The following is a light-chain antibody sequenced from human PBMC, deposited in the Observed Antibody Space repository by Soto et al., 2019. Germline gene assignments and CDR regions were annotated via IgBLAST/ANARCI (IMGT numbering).Light chain of an antibody. CDR2: EVS. V-gene: IGLV2-8*01. CDR1: ISDIGTYYY. Sequence: QSVLTQPPSASGSPGQSVTISCTGTISDIGTYYYVSWYQQHPGKAPKLIIYEVSERPSGVPDRFSGSKSGNTASLTVSAVQPEDEADYFCCSYTDTSGRVFGGGTKLTVL. CDR3: CSYTDTSGRV. J-gene: IGLJ3*02.